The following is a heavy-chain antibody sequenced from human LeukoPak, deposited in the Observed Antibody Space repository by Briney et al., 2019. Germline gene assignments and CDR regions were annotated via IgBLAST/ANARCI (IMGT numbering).Heavy chain of an antibody. CDR1: GFTFSSYW. CDR2: IKQDGSEK. Sequence: GGSLRLSCAASGFTFSSYWMSWVRQAPGKGLEWVANIKQDGSEKYYVDSVKGRFTLSRDNAKNSLYLQMNSLRAEDTAVYYCARVQASYYDFWSGYYYFDYWGQGTLVTVSS. D-gene: IGHD3-3*01. J-gene: IGHJ4*02. CDR3: ARVQASYYDFWSGYYYFDY. V-gene: IGHV3-7*01.